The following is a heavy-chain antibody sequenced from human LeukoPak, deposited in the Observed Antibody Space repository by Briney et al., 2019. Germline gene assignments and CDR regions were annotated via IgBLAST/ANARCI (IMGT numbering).Heavy chain of an antibody. CDR1: GGTFSSYT. Sequence: VASVKVSSKASGGTFSSYTINWVRQAPGQGLEWMGRIIPILGIANYAQKFQGRVTITADKSTSTAYMELSSLRSEDTAVYYCARGGAIVVVPAAELRFDPWGQGTLVTVSS. V-gene: IGHV1-69*02. CDR3: ARGGAIVVVPAAELRFDP. CDR2: IIPILGIA. D-gene: IGHD2-2*01. J-gene: IGHJ5*02.